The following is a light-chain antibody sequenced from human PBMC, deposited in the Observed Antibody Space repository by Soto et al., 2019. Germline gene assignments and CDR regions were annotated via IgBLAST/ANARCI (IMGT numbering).Light chain of an antibody. J-gene: IGKJ2*01. Sequence: DIVLTQSPGTLSLSPGERATLSCRASQSVSSSYLGWYQQKPGQAPRLLIYGASSRATGIPDRFSGSGSGTDFTLTISRLEPEDFAVYYCQRYGGSPLYTFGQGTKLEIK. V-gene: IGKV3-20*01. CDR3: QRYGGSPLYT. CDR2: GAS. CDR1: QSVSSSY.